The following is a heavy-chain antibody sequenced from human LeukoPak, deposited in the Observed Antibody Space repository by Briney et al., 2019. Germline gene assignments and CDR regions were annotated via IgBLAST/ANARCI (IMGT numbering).Heavy chain of an antibody. V-gene: IGHV3-33*01. CDR2: IWHDGSHG. Sequence: PGGSLRLSCAASGFTFSDYGMYWVRQAPGKGLEWVALIWHDGSHGNYADSVKEGRFIISRDNSKNTLYLQMNSLRADDTAVYYWARWYRYSGADSDVLAYWGQGTLVT. J-gene: IGHJ4*02. D-gene: IGHD5-12*01. CDR1: GFTFSDYG. CDR3: ARWYRYSGADSDVLAY.